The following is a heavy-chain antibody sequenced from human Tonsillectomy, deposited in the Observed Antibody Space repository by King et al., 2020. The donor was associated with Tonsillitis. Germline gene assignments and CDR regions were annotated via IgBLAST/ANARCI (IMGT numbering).Heavy chain of an antibody. CDR3: ARGFVWGIAVAGNYFDY. J-gene: IGHJ4*02. V-gene: IGHV4-61*01. Sequence: VQLQESGPGLVKPSETLSLTCTVSGGSISGGTISTYYWTWLRQPPGKGLEWIGNIYYSGSTNYNPSLKSRVTISVDTSRNQFSLKLNSVTAADTAVYYCARGFVWGIAVAGNYFDYWGQATLVTVSS. CDR2: IYYSGST. D-gene: IGHD6-19*01. CDR1: GGSISGGTISTYY.